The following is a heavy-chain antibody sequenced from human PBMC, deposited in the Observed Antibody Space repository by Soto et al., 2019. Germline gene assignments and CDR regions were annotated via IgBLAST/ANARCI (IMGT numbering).Heavy chain of an antibody. Sequence: QVQLQESGPGLVKPSGTLSLTCAVSGDSISSHDWWSWVRQPPNKGLEWIAEIHHSGGTNYNPSLMSRATISVDNSKNQFSLKLISATAADTAVYYCVRNGYYSLDYWGQGTLSPSPQ. CDR3: VRNGYYSLDY. CDR2: IHHSGGT. CDR1: GDSISSHDW. D-gene: IGHD3-3*01. V-gene: IGHV4-4*02. J-gene: IGHJ4*02.